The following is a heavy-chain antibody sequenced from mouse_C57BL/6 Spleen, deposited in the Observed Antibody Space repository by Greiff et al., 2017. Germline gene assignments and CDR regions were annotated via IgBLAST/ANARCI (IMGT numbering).Heavy chain of an antibody. Sequence: EVKLMESGAELVRPGASVKLSCTASGFNIKDDYMHWVKQRPEQGLEWIGWIDPENGDTEYASKFQGKATITADTSSNTAYLQLSSLTSEDTAVYYCTTRDMVRRAMDYWGQGTSVTVSS. D-gene: IGHD2-2*01. J-gene: IGHJ4*01. CDR1: GFNIKDDY. V-gene: IGHV14-4*01. CDR3: TTRDMVRRAMDY. CDR2: IDPENGDT.